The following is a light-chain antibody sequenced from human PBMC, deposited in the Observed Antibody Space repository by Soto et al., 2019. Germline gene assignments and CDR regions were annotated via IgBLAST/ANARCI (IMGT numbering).Light chain of an antibody. CDR3: QQYDNVPPIT. CDR1: QDINTY. CDR2: EAS. Sequence: DVQMTQSPSSLSASLGDRVTITCQASQDINTYVNWYQQKPGKAPKLLIYEASSLETGVPARFSGSGSGTDFTFTISSLQPEDIATYYCQQYDNVPPITFGQGTLLEIK. V-gene: IGKV1-33*01. J-gene: IGKJ5*01.